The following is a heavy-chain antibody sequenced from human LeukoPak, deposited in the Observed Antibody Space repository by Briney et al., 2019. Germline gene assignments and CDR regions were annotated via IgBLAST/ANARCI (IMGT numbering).Heavy chain of an antibody. CDR3: AVSTYYYDRSGYPAQYYFDY. J-gene: IGHJ4*02. CDR1: GYTFTSYD. D-gene: IGHD3-22*01. Sequence: ASVKVSCTASGYTFTSYDINWVRHATGQGLECIGWINPNSGGTNYAQKFQGRVTTTRDTSISTAYMELSRLRSDDTAVYYCAVSTYYYDRSGYPAQYYFDYWGQGTLVTVSS. V-gene: IGHV1-2*02. CDR2: INPNSGGT.